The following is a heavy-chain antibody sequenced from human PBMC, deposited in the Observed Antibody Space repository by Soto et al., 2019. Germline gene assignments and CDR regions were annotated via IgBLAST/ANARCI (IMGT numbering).Heavy chain of an antibody. J-gene: IGHJ3*02. Sequence: GGSLRLSRAASGFTFSNAWMSWVRQAPGKGLEWVGRIKSKTDGGTTDYAAPVKGRFTISRDDSKNTLYLQMNSLKTEDTAVYYCTTELRYYYDSSGHDAFDIWGQGTMVTVSS. CDR3: TTELRYYYDSSGHDAFDI. D-gene: IGHD3-22*01. V-gene: IGHV3-15*01. CDR2: IKSKTDGGTT. CDR1: GFTFSNAW.